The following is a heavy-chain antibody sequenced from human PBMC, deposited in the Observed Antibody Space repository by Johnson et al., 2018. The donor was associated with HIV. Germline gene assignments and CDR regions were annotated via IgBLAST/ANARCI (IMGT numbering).Heavy chain of an antibody. CDR3: AKGGEVWYGAFDF. CDR2: IYSGGST. CDR1: GLTVGDYA. J-gene: IGHJ3*01. D-gene: IGHD6-13*01. V-gene: IGHV3-66*01. Sequence: VQLVESGGLLVQPGRSLRLSYTTSGLTVGDYATRWVRQAPGKGLEWVSVIYSGGSTFYADSVKGRFTISRDNSKNTLYLQMNNLRAEDTAVYYCAKGGEVWYGAFDFWGQGTMAIVSS.